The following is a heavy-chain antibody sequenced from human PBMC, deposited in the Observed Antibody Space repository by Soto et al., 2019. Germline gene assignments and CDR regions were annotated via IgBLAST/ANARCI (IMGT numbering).Heavy chain of an antibody. J-gene: IGHJ5*02. V-gene: IGHV3-64D*06. CDR3: VKGPQQWLVRVWLDP. D-gene: IGHD6-19*01. CDR1: GFTFSSYA. CDR2: ISSNGGST. Sequence: LRLSCSASGFTFSSYAMHWVRQAPGKGLEYVSAISSNGGSTYYADSVKGRFTISRDNSKNTLYLQMSSLRAEDTAVYYCVKGPQQWLVRVWLDPWGQGTLVTVSS.